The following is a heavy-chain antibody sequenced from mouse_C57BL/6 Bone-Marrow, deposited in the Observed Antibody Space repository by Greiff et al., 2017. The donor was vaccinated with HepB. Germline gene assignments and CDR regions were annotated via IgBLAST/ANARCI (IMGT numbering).Heavy chain of an antibody. CDR3: TTGDSSGPFAY. V-gene: IGHV14-4*01. CDR2: IDPENGDT. D-gene: IGHD3-2*02. Sequence: EVQLQQSGAELVRPGASLKLSCTASGFNIKDDYMHWVKQRPEQGLEWIGWIDPENGDTEYASKFQGKATITADTSSNTAYLQLSSLTSEDTAVYYCTTGDSSGPFAYWGQGTLVTVSA. CDR1: GFNIKDDY. J-gene: IGHJ3*01.